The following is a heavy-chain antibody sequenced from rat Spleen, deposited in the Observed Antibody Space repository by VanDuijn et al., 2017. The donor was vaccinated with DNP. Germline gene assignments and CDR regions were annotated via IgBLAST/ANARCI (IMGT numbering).Heavy chain of an antibody. V-gene: IGHV5-22*01. J-gene: IGHJ2*01. CDR2: ISYEGSST. Sequence: EVQLVESDGGPVQPGRSLKLSCAASGFTFSDYYMAWVRQAPKKGLEWVASISYEGSSTYYGDSVRGRFTISRDNAKSTLYLQMDSLRSEDTATYYCAKGPNYGGYSDYFDYWGQGVMVTVSS. D-gene: IGHD1-11*01. CDR1: GFTFSDYY. CDR3: AKGPNYGGYSDYFDY.